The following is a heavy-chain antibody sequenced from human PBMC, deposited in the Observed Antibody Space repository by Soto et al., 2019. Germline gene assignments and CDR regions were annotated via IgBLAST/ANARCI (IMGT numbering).Heavy chain of an antibody. CDR3: ARDLAAYYYDSSGSSNDY. Sequence: GGSLRLSCAASGFTFSSYSMNWVRQAPGKGLEWVSSSSSSSSYIYYADSVKGRFTISRDNAKNSLYLQMNSLRAEDTAVYYCARDLAAYYYDSSGSSNDYWGQGTLVTVSS. J-gene: IGHJ4*02. D-gene: IGHD3-22*01. V-gene: IGHV3-21*01. CDR2: SSSSSSYI. CDR1: GFTFSSYS.